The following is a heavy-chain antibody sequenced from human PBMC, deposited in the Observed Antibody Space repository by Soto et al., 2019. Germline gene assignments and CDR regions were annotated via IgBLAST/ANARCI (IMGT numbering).Heavy chain of an antibody. CDR1: GFSLSRYG. CDR2: MSYDGTKQ. J-gene: IGHJ4*02. Sequence: PGGSLRLSCTASGFSLSRYGLHWVRQAPGKGLKWVAAMSYDGTKQYYVDSVKGRFTISRDNSRNTLFLQLNSLRDEDTAVYYCAKEYGSTWIDHWGQGTPVTVSS. CDR3: AKEYGSTWIDH. D-gene: IGHD6-13*01. V-gene: IGHV3-30*18.